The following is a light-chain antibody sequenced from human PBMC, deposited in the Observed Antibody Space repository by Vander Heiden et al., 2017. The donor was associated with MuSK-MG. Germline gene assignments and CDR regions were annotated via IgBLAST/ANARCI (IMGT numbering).Light chain of an antibody. CDR2: AAS. V-gene: IGKV3-11*01. J-gene: IGKJ2*01. CDR3: QQHSDWPYT. CDR1: QCVGTS. Sequence: ETVFTQSPPTLSSSPGESATLSCRASQCVGTSLAWYQQKPGQAPRLFIFAASNRASGIPARFSGSGSGTDFTLTISTLEPEDFAVYYCQQHSDWPYTFGQGTRLEIK.